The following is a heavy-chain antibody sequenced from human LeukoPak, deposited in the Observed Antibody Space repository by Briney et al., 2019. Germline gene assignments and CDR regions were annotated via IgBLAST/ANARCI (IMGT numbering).Heavy chain of an antibody. Sequence: LGGSLRLSCAASVFTFSSYWMSWVRQAPGKGLGWVDNIKQDGSEKYYVDSVKGRFTISRDNAKNSLYLQMNSVRAEDTAVYYCSRGALSGNPDYWGQGTLVTVSS. CDR2: IKQDGSEK. V-gene: IGHV3-7*04. CDR3: SRGALSGNPDY. CDR1: VFTFSSYW. D-gene: IGHD1-26*01. J-gene: IGHJ4*02.